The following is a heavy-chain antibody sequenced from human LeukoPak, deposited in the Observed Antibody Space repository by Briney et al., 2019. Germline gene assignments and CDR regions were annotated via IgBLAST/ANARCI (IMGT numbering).Heavy chain of an antibody. Sequence: GGSLRLSCAASGFTFNNYAMYWVRQAPGKGLEWVSGVFGSGGNAHYADSVKGRFTISRDNSKNTVYLEINSLRAEDTAIYYCGKTTTGYSSGRYPGWPVDYWGQGTLVTVSS. CDR2: VFGSGGNA. J-gene: IGHJ4*02. CDR3: GKTTTGYSSGRYPGWPVDY. V-gene: IGHV3-23*01. D-gene: IGHD6-19*01. CDR1: GFTFNNYA.